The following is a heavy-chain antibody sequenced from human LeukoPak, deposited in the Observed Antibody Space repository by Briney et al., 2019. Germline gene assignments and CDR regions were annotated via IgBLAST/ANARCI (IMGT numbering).Heavy chain of an antibody. CDR1: GGSISSYY. CDR2: IYYSGST. J-gene: IGHJ4*02. Sequence: SETLSLTCTVSGGSISSYYWSWIRQPPGKGLEWIGYIYYSGSTNYNPSLKSRVTISVDTSKNQFSLKLSSVTAADTAVYYCARGTGYSGSWPPHWGQGTLVTVSS. D-gene: IGHD6-13*01. V-gene: IGHV4-59*01. CDR3: ARGTGYSGSWPPH.